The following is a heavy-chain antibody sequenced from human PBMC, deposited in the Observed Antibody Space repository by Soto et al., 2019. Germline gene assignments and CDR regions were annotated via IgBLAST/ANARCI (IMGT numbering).Heavy chain of an antibody. CDR2: IVVGSGNT. Sequence: ASVKVSCKASGFTFTSSAVQWVRQARGQRLEWIGWIVVGSGNTNYAQKFQERVTITRDMSTSTAYMELSSLRSDDTAVYYCARFTPIYGDIDYWGQGTLVTVSS. V-gene: IGHV1-58*01. CDR3: ARFTPIYGDIDY. D-gene: IGHD4-17*01. J-gene: IGHJ4*02. CDR1: GFTFTSSA.